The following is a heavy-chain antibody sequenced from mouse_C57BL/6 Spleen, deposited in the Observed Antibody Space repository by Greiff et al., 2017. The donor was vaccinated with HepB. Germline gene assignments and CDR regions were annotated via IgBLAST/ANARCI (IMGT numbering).Heavy chain of an antibody. CDR2: ISNGGGST. CDR1: GFTFSDYY. Sequence: DVMLVESGGGLVQPGGSLKLSCAASGFTFSDYYMYWVRQTPEKRLEWVAYISNGGGSTYYPDTVKGRFTISRDNAKNTLYLQMSRLKSEDTAMYYCASGAMDYWGQGTSVTVSS. V-gene: IGHV5-12*01. J-gene: IGHJ4*01. CDR3: ASGAMDY.